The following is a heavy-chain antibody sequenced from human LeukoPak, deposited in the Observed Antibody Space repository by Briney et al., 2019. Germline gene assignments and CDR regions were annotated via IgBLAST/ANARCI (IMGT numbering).Heavy chain of an antibody. Sequence: PGGSLRLSCAASGFTFSSYSMNWVRQAPGKGLEWVSSISSSSSYIYYADSVKGRFTISRVNAKNSLYLQMNSLRAEDTAVYYCARDTEAYSGYDSSYWGQGTLVTVSS. D-gene: IGHD5-12*01. CDR2: ISSSSSYI. J-gene: IGHJ4*02. CDR3: ARDTEAYSGYDSSY. V-gene: IGHV3-21*01. CDR1: GFTFSSYS.